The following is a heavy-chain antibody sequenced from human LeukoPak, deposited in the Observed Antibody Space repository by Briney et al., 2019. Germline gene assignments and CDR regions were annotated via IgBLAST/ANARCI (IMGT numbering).Heavy chain of an antibody. V-gene: IGHV4-61*02. CDR2: IYTSGSP. Sequence: SETLSLTCTVSGGSISSGSYYWTWIRQPAGKGLEWIGRIYTSGSPDYNPSLKSRVTISLDTSKNQFSLKLTSVAAADTAVYYCAREGIAAGSFYFDYWGQGTLVTVSS. CDR3: AREGIAAGSFYFDY. D-gene: IGHD6-13*01. J-gene: IGHJ4*02. CDR1: GGSISSGSYY.